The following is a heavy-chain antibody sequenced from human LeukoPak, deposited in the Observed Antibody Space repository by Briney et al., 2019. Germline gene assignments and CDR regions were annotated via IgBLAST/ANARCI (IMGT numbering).Heavy chain of an antibody. CDR1: GYTFTSYY. Sequence: ASVKVSCKASGYTFTSYYMHWVRQAPGQGLEWMGIINPTGGSGNYAQKFQGRVTVTRDTSTGTVYMELSSLRSEDTAVYYCARDWKEGSRTTFDYWGQGTLVTVSS. D-gene: IGHD3-10*01. V-gene: IGHV1-46*01. CDR3: ARDWKEGSRTTFDY. CDR2: INPTGGSG. J-gene: IGHJ4*02.